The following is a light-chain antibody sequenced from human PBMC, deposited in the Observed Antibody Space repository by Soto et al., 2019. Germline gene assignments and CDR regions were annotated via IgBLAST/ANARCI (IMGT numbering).Light chain of an antibody. CDR1: SSDVGGYEY. V-gene: IGLV2-14*01. Sequence: QSVLTQPASVSGSPGQSITISCTGNSSDVGGYEYVSWYQQYPGKAPKLMIYEVNNRPSGVSHRFSGSKSGNTASLTISGLQAEDEADDYSSAYADSANEVSGNGIKVTV. J-gene: IGLJ1*01. CDR3: SAYADSANEV. CDR2: EVN.